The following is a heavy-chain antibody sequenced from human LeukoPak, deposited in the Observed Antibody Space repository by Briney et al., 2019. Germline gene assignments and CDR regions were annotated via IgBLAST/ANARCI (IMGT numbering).Heavy chain of an antibody. J-gene: IGHJ3*02. V-gene: IGHV3-7*01. CDR2: IKQDGSEN. CDR1: GFTFSSYW. D-gene: IGHD2-15*01. Sequence: GGSLRLSCAASGFTFSSYWMSWVRQAPGKGLEWVANIKQDGSENYYVDSVKGRFTISRDNAKNSLYLQMNSLRAEDTAVYYCARESYCSGGSCYSGRAFDIWGQGTMVTVSS. CDR3: ARESYCSGGSCYSGRAFDI.